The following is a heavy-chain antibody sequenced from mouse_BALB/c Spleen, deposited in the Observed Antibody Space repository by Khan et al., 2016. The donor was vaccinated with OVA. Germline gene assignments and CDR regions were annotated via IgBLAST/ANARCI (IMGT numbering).Heavy chain of an antibody. CDR1: GFTFSTYG. Sequence: EVELVESGGDLVKPGGSLKLSCAASGFTFSTYGMSWVRQTPDKRLEWVATVSTGGSYPYYPDSVKGRFTISRDNAKNTLYLQMSGLKSEDTAMFCCTRLAYYYDSEGVAYWGQGTLVTVSA. CDR2: VSTGGSYP. V-gene: IGHV5-6*01. CDR3: TRLAYYYDSEGVAY. D-gene: IGHD1-1*01. J-gene: IGHJ3*01.